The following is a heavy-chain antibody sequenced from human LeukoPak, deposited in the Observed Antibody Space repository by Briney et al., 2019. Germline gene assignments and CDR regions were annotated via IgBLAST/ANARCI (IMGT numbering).Heavy chain of an antibody. CDR2: INPNSGGT. CDR1: GYTFTGYY. J-gene: IGHJ4*02. Sequence: ASVKVSCKASGYTFTGYYMHWVRQAPGQGLEWMGWINPNSGGTNYAQKFQGRVTTSRDTSISTAYMELSRLRSDDTAVYYCARDGYYDSSGYFFDYWGQGTLVTVSS. V-gene: IGHV1-2*02. D-gene: IGHD3-22*01. CDR3: ARDGYYDSSGYFFDY.